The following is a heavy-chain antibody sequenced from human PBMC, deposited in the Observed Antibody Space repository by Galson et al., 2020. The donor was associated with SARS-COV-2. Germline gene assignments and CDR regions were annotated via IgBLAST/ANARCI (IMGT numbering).Heavy chain of an antibody. D-gene: IGHD3-22*01. J-gene: IGHJ6*02. CDR3: ARGGYYYDRRGYYYVPSMDV. CDR1: GYSISNGGYS. V-gene: IGHV4-30-2*01. Sequence: SETLSLTCAVSGYSISNGGYSWSWVRQPPGKGLEWIGYVSHSGSTYYNPSLKSRVTMSVDRSRNQFSLRLRSAAAADTAVYYCARGGYYYDRRGYYYVPSMDVWGQGTTVTVSS. CDR2: VSHSGST.